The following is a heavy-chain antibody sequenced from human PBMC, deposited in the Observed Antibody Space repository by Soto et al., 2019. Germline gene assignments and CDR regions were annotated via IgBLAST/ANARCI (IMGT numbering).Heavy chain of an antibody. J-gene: IGHJ6*02. CDR1: GGTFSSYA. CDR2: IIPIFGTA. V-gene: IGHV1-69*01. CDR3: AMGKYGESYCYYGMDV. Sequence: QVQLVQSGAEVKKPGSSVKVSCKASGGTFSSYAISWVRQAPGQGLEWMGGIIPIFGTANYAQKFQGRVTITADESTSTAYMELSSLRSEDTAVYYCAMGKYGESYCYYGMDVWGQGTTVTVSS. D-gene: IGHD4-17*01.